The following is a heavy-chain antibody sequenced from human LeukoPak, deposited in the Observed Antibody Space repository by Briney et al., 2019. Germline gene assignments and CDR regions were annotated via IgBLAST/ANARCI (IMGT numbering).Heavy chain of an antibody. CDR3: AREGSIAVAHDAFDI. D-gene: IGHD6-19*01. CDR1: GGSFSGYY. J-gene: IGHJ3*02. V-gene: IGHV4-34*01. CDR2: INHSGST. Sequence: EPSETLSLTCAVYGGSFSGYYWSWIRQPPGKGLEWIGEINHSGSTNYNPSLKSRVTISVDTSKNQFSLKLSSVTAADTAVYYCAREGSIAVAHDAFDIWGQGTMVTVSS.